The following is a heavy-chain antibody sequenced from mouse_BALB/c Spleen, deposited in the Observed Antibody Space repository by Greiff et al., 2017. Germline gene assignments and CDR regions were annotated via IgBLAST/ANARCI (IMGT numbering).Heavy chain of an antibody. J-gene: IGHJ2*01. CDR1: GYAFSSYW. Sequence: VQLQQSGAELVRPGSSVKISCKASGYAFSSYWMNWVKQRPGQGLEWIGQIYPGDGDTNYNGKFKGKATLTADKSSSTAYMQLSSLTSEDSAVYFCAREGGPYQGFDYWGQGTTLTVSS. CDR2: IYPGDGDT. CDR3: AREGGPYQGFDY. V-gene: IGHV1-80*01.